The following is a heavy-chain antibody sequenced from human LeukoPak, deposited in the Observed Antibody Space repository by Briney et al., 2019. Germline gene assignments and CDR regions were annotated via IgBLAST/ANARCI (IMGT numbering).Heavy chain of an antibody. J-gene: IGHJ6*03. CDR2: IKQDGSEK. Sequence: PGGSLRLSCAASGFTFSDYWMSWVRQAPGKGLEWVANIKQDGSEKYYVDSVKGRFTISRDNAKNSLYPQINSLRAEDTAVYYCARGYSYMDVWGKGTTVTVSS. D-gene: IGHD2-15*01. V-gene: IGHV3-7*01. CDR3: ARGYSYMDV. CDR1: GFTFSDYW.